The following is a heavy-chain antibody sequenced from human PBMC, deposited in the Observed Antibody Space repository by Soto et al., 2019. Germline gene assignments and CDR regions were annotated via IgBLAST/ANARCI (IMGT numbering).Heavy chain of an antibody. V-gene: IGHV3-30*18. D-gene: IGHD3-3*01. CDR2: ISYDGSNK. CDR1: GFTFSSYG. J-gene: IGHJ6*02. CDR3: AKDMNYFWSGYFLIYYYYYGIDV. Sequence: QVQLVESGGGVVQPGRSLRLSCAASGFTFSSYGMHWVRQAPGKGLEWVAVISYDGSNKYYADSVKGRFTISRDNSKNTLYLQMNSLRAEDTAVYYCAKDMNYFWSGYFLIYYYYYGIDVWGQGTTVTVSS.